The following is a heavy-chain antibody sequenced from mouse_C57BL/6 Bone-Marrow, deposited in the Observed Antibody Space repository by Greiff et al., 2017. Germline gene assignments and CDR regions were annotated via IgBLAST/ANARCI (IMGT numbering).Heavy chain of an antibody. J-gene: IGHJ1*03. Sequence: EVQLVESGGDLVKPGGSLKLSCAASGFTFSSYGMSWVRQTPDKRLEWVATISSGGSYTYYPDSVKGRFTISRDYAKNTLYLQMSSLKSEDTAMYYCSVDWYFDVWGTGTTVTVSS. CDR2: ISSGGSYT. V-gene: IGHV5-6*01. CDR1: GFTFSSYG. CDR3: SVDWYFDV.